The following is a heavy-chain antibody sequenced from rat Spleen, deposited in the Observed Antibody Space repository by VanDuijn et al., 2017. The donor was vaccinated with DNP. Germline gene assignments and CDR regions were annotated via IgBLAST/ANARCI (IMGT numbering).Heavy chain of an antibody. Sequence: EVQLVESGGGLVQPGRSLKLSCAASGFTFSDHYMAWVRQAPTKGLEWVAAITYDGDSTYYLDSVKGRFTISRDDAQDTLYLQMDSLRSEDTATYYCATQYYYDGSYYYALDAWGQGTSVTVSS. CDR2: ITYDGDST. V-gene: IGHV5-20*01. CDR3: ATQYYYDGSYYYALDA. D-gene: IGHD1-12*02. CDR1: GFTFSDHY. J-gene: IGHJ4*01.